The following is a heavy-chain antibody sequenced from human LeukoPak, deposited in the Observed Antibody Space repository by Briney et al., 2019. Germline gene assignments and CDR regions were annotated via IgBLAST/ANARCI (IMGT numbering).Heavy chain of an antibody. V-gene: IGHV3-48*03. CDR2: ISSSGSTI. D-gene: IGHD3-10*02. J-gene: IGHJ6*04. Sequence: SGGSLRLSCAASGFTLSNYAMNWVRQAPGKGLEWVSYISSSGSTIYYADSVKGRFTISRDNAKNSLYLQMNSLRAEDTAVYYCAELGITMIGGVWGKGTTVTISS. CDR3: AELGITMIGGV. CDR1: GFTLSNYA.